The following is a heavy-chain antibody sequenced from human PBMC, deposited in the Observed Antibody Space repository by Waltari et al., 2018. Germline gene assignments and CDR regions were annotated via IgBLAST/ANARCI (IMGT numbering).Heavy chain of an antibody. CDR3: ARVVADYGSGSYYDY. D-gene: IGHD3-10*01. CDR2: IYYSGST. J-gene: IGHJ4*02. CDR1: GGSISSYY. Sequence: QVQLQESGPGLVKPSETLSLTCTVSGGSISSYYWSWIRQPPGKGLEWIGYIYYSGSTNYNPSLKSRVTISVDTSKNQFSLKLSSVTAADTAVYYCARVVADYGSGSYYDYWGQGTLVTVSS. V-gene: IGHV4-59*01.